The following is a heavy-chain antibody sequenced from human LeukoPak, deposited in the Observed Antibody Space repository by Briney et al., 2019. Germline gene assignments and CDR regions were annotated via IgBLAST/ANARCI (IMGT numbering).Heavy chain of an antibody. CDR2: IWSDGNNR. J-gene: IGHJ3*02. Sequence: GGSLRLSCAASGFTFSSYGMHWVRQAPGKGLEWVAVIWSDGNNRFYADSVKGRFTFSRDNSKNTLSPQMNSLRAEDTAVYYCAKERGPFDAFDIWGPGTRVTVSS. V-gene: IGHV3-33*06. CDR3: AKERGPFDAFDI. CDR1: GFTFSSYG.